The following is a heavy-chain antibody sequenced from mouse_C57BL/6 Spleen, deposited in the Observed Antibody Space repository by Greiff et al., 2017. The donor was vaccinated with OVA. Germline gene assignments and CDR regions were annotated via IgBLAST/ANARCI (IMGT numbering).Heavy chain of an antibody. Sequence: EVHLVESGAELVKPGASVKLSCTASGFNIKDYYMHWVKQRTEQGLEWIGRIDPEDGETKYAQKFQGKATITADTSSNTAYLQLSSLTSEDTAVYYCARSRGRENPFAYWGQGTLVTVSA. V-gene: IGHV14-2*01. D-gene: IGHD1-1*01. CDR1: GFNIKDYY. CDR2: IDPEDGET. J-gene: IGHJ3*01. CDR3: ARSRGRENPFAY.